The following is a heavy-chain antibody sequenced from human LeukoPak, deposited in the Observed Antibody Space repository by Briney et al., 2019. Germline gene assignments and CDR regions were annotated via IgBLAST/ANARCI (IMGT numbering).Heavy chain of an antibody. J-gene: IGHJ3*02. CDR2: ISAYNGNT. CDR3: ASFGAVAGTQRRQPSYAFDI. Sequence: GASVKVSCKASGYTFTSYGISWVRQAPGQGLEWMGWISAYNGNTNYAQKLQGRVTMTTDTSTSTAYMELRRLRSDDTAVYYCASFGAVAGTQRRQPSYAFDIWGQGTMVTVSS. V-gene: IGHV1-18*01. CDR1: GYTFTSYG. D-gene: IGHD6-19*01.